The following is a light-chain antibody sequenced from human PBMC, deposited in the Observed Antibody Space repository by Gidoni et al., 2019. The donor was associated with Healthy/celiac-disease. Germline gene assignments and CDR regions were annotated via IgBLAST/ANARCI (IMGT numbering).Light chain of an antibody. CDR2: EVS. CDR3: SSYTSSSTPLYV. Sequence: QSALTQPASVSESPGQSLTISCTGTSSDVGGYNYVSWYKQHPGKAPKLMIYEVSNRPSGVSNRFSGSKSGNTASLTISGLQAEDEADYYCSSYTSSSTPLYVFGTGTKVTVL. V-gene: IGLV2-14*01. CDR1: SSDVGGYNY. J-gene: IGLJ1*01.